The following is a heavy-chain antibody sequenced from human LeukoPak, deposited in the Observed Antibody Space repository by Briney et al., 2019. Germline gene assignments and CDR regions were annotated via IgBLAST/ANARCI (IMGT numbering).Heavy chain of an antibody. Sequence: SVKVSCKASGGTFSSYAISWVRQAAGQGLEWMGGIIPIFGTANYAQKFQGRVTITADESTSTAYMELSSLRSEDTAVYYCAREPPTTVTYYNWFDPWGQGTLVTVSS. D-gene: IGHD4-11*01. J-gene: IGHJ5*02. V-gene: IGHV1-69*13. CDR1: GGTFSSYA. CDR3: AREPPTTVTYYNWFDP. CDR2: IIPIFGTA.